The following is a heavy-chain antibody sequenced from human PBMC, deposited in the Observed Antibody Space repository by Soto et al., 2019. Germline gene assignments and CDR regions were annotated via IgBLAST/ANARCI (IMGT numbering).Heavy chain of an antibody. CDR2: IYYSGST. V-gene: IGHV4-31*03. D-gene: IGHD4-4*01. Sequence: TLSLTCTVSGGSISSGGYYWSWIRQHPGKGLEWIGYIYYSGSTYYNPSLKSRVTISVDTSKNQFSLKLSSVTAADTAVYYCARAGAVTTNNWFDPWGQGTMVTVSS. J-gene: IGHJ5*02. CDR3: ARAGAVTTNNWFDP. CDR1: GGSISSGGYY.